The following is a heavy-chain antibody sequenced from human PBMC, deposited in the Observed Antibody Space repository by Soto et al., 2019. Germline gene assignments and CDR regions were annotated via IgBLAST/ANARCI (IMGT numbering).Heavy chain of an antibody. CDR2: IWYDGTGQ. V-gene: IGHV3-33*01. D-gene: IGHD2-15*01. CDR1: GFTFSNYG. CDR3: ARDGLVAAIRYGYLQH. Sequence: QVQLVESGGGVVQPGRSLRLSCAASGFTFSNYGMYWVRQAPGKGLEWVAGIWYDGTGQDYVDSVKGRFTISRDNSKDMLDLQMNSLRVEDTAIYYCARDGLVAAIRYGYLQHWGPGTLVTVSS. J-gene: IGHJ1*01.